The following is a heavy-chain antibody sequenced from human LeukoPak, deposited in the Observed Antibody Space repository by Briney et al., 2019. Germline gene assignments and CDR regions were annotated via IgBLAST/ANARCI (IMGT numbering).Heavy chain of an antibody. CDR1: GYTFTGYY. Sequence: ASVTVSCKASGYTFTGYYMHWVRQAPGQGLEWMGWINPNSGGTNYAQKFQGRVTMTRDTSISTAYMELSRLRSDDTAVYYCARDVDYDILTGYYRYFDYWGQGTLVTVSS. V-gene: IGHV1-2*02. CDR2: INPNSGGT. D-gene: IGHD3-9*01. CDR3: ARDVDYDILTGYYRYFDY. J-gene: IGHJ4*02.